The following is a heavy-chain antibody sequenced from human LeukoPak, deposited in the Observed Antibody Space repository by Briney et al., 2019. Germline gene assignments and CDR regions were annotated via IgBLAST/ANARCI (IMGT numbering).Heavy chain of an antibody. CDR3: ARLEYYYGSGSCSERSWFDP. V-gene: IGHV1-24*01. Sequence: ASVKVSCKVSGYTLTELSMHWVRPAPGKGLEWMGGFDPEDGETIYAQKFQGRVTMTEDTSTDTAYMELSSLRSEDTAVYYCARLEYYYGSGSCSERSWFDPWGQGTLVTVSS. J-gene: IGHJ5*02. CDR1: GYTLTELS. CDR2: FDPEDGET. D-gene: IGHD3-10*01.